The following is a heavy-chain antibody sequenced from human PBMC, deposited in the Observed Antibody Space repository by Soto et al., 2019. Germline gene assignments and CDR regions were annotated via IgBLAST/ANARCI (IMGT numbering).Heavy chain of an antibody. J-gene: IGHJ4*02. CDR1: GFTFSSYG. D-gene: IGHD1-26*01. CDR3: ARGPWYSGSYYGY. CDR2: IWYDGSNK. Sequence: QVQLVESGGGVVQPGRSLRLSCAASGFTFSSYGMHWVRQAPGKGLEWVAVIWYDGSNKYYADSVKGRFTISRDNSKNTLYLQMNSLRAEDTAVYYCARGPWYSGSYYGYWGQGTLVTVSS. V-gene: IGHV3-33*01.